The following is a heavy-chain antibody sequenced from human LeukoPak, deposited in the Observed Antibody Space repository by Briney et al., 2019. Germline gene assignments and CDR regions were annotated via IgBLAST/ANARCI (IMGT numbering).Heavy chain of an antibody. CDR1: GFTFSSYS. J-gene: IGHJ4*02. CDR2: ISSSSSTI. CDR3: ASPVLLIRGVTVDY. Sequence: GGSLRLSCAASGFTFSSYSMNWVRQAPGKGLEWVSYISSSSSTIYYADSVKGRFTISRDNAKNSLYLQMNSLRAEDTAVYYCASPVLLIRGVTVDYWGQGTLVTVSS. V-gene: IGHV3-48*04. D-gene: IGHD3-10*01.